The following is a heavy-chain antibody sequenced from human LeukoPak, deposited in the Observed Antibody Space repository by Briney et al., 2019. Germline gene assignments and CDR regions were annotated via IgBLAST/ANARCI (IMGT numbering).Heavy chain of an antibody. Sequence: SETLSPTCTVSGGSISSGSYYWSWIRQPAGQGLEYIGRMYTSGSTNYNPSLKSRVTISVDTSKNQFSLKLSSVTAADTAVYYCARHVRKRGIAVAGTPGWFDPWGQGTLVTVSS. V-gene: IGHV4-61*02. D-gene: IGHD6-19*01. CDR2: MYTSGST. CDR3: ARHVRKRGIAVAGTPGWFDP. CDR1: GGSISSGSYY. J-gene: IGHJ5*02.